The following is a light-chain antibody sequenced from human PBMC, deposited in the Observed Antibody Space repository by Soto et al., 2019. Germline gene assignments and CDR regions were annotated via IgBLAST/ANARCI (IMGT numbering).Light chain of an antibody. J-gene: IGKJ5*01. CDR2: GAS. CDR1: QIVSSS. Sequence: EIVMTQSPATLSVSPGERATITCRASQIVSSSLAWYQEKPGQAPRVLISGASTRATGIPARFSGSWSGTEFTLTINRLEPEDFAVYYCQLYGISPHFGQGTRLEIK. V-gene: IGKV3-15*01. CDR3: QLYGISPH.